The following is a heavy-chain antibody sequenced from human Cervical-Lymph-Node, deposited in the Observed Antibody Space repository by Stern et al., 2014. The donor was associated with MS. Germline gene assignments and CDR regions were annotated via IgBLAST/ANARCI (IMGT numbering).Heavy chain of an antibody. J-gene: IGHJ4*02. CDR2: ISYDGSKK. CDR1: GFSFRSHT. V-gene: IGHV3-30-3*01. Sequence: QVQLVESGGGVVQPGRSLRLSCAASGFSFRSHTMPWVRQAPGKGLEWGTLISYDGSKKNYADSVKGRFTIARDASKNTLYLQMNSLRVEDTAVYYCAREDYRNYSPHIDYWGQGTLVTVSS. D-gene: IGHD4-11*01. CDR3: AREDYRNYSPHIDY.